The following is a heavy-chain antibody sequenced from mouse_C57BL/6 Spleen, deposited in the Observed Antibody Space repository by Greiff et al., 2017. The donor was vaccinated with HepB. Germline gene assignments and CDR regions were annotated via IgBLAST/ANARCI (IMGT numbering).Heavy chain of an antibody. Sequence: DVKLQESGPGMVKPSQSLSLTCTVTGYSITSGYDWHWIRHFPGNKLEWMGYISYSGSTNYNPSLKSRISITHDTSKNHFFLKLNSVTTEDTATYYCARYDSGYFDVWGTGTTVTVSS. CDR2: ISYSGST. CDR3: ARYDSGYFDV. CDR1: GYSITSGYD. V-gene: IGHV3-1*01. J-gene: IGHJ1*03. D-gene: IGHD2-4*01.